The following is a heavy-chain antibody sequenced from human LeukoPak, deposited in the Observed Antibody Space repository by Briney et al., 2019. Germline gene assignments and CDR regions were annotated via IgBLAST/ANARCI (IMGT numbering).Heavy chain of an antibody. D-gene: IGHD3-16*01. CDR1: GFTFSGYG. CDR3: AKGSLGGIEGIDY. CDR2: ISYDGSNK. Sequence: GGSLRLSCAASGFTFSGYGMHWVRQAPGKGLEWVAVISYDGSNKYYADSVKGRFTISRDNSKNTLYLQMNSLRAEDTAVYYCAKGSLGGIEGIDYWGQGTLVTVSS. J-gene: IGHJ4*02. V-gene: IGHV3-30*18.